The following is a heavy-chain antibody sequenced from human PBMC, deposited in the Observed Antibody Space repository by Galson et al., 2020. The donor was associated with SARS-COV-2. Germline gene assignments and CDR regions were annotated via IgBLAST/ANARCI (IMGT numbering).Heavy chain of an antibody. CDR1: GFSFSNYG. Sequence: GGSLRLSCAASGFSFSNYGMHWVRQAPGKGLEWVAFIRYDGTNEDYADSVKGRFSISRDSSKETLYLQMSSLRTEDTAVYYCAKDKVAGHFSWIEGVPTCLDRWGQGTMVTVSS. D-gene: IGHD2-2*03. CDR3: AKDKVAGHFSWIEGVPTCLDR. J-gene: IGHJ5*02. CDR2: IRYDGTNE. V-gene: IGHV3-30*02.